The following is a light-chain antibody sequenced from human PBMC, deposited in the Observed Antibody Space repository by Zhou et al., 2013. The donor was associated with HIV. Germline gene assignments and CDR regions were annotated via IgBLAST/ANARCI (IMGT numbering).Light chain of an antibody. CDR3: QQYGSSPRT. CDR2: GAS. Sequence: EIVLTQSPGTLSLSPGETVTLSCRVSQIVSSNLAWYQQKPGQVPRLLIYGASTRATGIPARFSGSGSGTEFSLTISRLEPEDFAVYYCQQYGSSPRTFGQGTKVEIK. CDR1: QIVSSN. V-gene: IGKV3-20*01. J-gene: IGKJ1*01.